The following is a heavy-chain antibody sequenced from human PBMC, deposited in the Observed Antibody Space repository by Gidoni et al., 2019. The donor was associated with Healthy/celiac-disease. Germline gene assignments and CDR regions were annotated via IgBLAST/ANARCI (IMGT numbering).Heavy chain of an antibody. CDR3: ARRDYSNYGVRDWYFDL. CDR2: ISAYNGNT. V-gene: IGHV1-18*01. CDR1: GYTFTSYG. Sequence: QVQLVQSGAEVKKPGAAGKVSCKASGYTFTSYGISWVRQAPGQGLEWMGWISAYNGNTNYAQKLQGRVTMTTDTSTSTAYMELRSLRSDDTAVYYCARRDYSNYGVRDWYFDLWGRGTLVTVSS. D-gene: IGHD4-4*01. J-gene: IGHJ2*01.